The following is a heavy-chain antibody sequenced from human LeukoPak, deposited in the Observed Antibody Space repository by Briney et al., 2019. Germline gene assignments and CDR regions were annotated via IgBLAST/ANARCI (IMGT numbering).Heavy chain of an antibody. J-gene: IGHJ4*02. CDR2: IYYSGST. Sequence: SETLSLTCTVSGGCLSSYYGSWIRQPPGKGLEWIGYIYYSGSTNYNPSLKSRVTISVDTSKNQFSLKLSSVTAADPAVYYCARDRLGGTAQDYWGQGTLVTVSS. D-gene: IGHD3-16*01. V-gene: IGHV4-59*01. CDR1: GGCLSSYY. CDR3: ARDRLGGTAQDY.